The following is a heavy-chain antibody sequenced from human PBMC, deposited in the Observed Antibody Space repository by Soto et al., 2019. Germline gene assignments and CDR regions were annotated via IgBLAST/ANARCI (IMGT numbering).Heavy chain of an antibody. CDR1: GFTLSGYA. J-gene: IGHJ6*03. V-gene: IGHV3-64*01. CDR2: ISSTGVGT. D-gene: IGHD6-6*01. Sequence: EVQLAESGGGLAQPGGSLRLSCAASGFTLSGYAMDWVRQAPGKGLEYVSGISSTGVGTYYANAVQGRFTISRDNSKNTVYLQIGSLRPEDMAVYYCARRARPDFYYMDVWGKGTTVTVS. CDR3: ARRARPDFYYMDV.